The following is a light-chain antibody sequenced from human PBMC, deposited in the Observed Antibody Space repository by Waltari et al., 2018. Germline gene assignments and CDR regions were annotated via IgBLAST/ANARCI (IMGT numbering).Light chain of an antibody. J-gene: IGKJ5*01. CDR2: GAS. V-gene: IGKV3-20*01. CDR1: ASISSGY. CDR3: HQYDRSPPFT. Sequence: EIVLTQSPGALSLSPGDRVTLSCRASASISSGYFAWFQQKPGQPPRLLIYGASRRAAGIPDRFSGGGSGADYTLTISRLEPEDFAVYYCHQYDRSPPFTFGQGTRL.